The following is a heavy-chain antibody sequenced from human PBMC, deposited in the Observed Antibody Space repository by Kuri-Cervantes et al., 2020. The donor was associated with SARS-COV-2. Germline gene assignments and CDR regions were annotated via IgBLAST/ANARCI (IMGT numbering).Heavy chain of an antibody. D-gene: IGHD2-2*01. Sequence: GESLPISFAASGFTFSRSALSWVRHAPGKGLEWGSAISGSGGSTYYADSVKGRFTISRDNSKNTLYLQMNSLRAEDTAVYYCAGRLYQLLSRGAFDIWGQGTMVTVSS. V-gene: IGHV3-23*01. CDR3: AGRLYQLLSRGAFDI. CDR2: ISGSGGST. CDR1: GFTFSRSA. J-gene: IGHJ3*02.